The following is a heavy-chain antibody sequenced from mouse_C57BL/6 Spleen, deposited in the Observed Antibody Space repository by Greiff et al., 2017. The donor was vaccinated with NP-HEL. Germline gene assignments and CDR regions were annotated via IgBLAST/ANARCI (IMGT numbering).Heavy chain of an antibody. CDR1: GYSITSGYY. CDR3: ARAGYYDYAMDY. Sequence: EVKLQESGPGLVKPSQSLSLTCSVTGYSITSGYYWNWIRQFPGNKLEWMGNISYDGSNNYNPSLKNRISITRDTSKNQFFLKLNSVTTEDTATYYCARAGYYDYAMDYWGQGTSVTVSS. CDR2: ISYDGSN. V-gene: IGHV3-6*01. J-gene: IGHJ4*01. D-gene: IGHD2-3*01.